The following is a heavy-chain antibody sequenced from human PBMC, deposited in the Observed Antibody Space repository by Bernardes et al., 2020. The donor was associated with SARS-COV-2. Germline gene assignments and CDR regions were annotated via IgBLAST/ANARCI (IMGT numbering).Heavy chain of an antibody. CDR2: ISYDGSKI. CDR1: GFTFSHFG. J-gene: IGHJ4*02. CDR3: ASANVVVLTYSPSFDY. Sequence: GGSLRLSCAASGFTFSHFGMHWVRQAPGKGLEWVAIISYDGSKIYYADSVKGRFTISRDNSKNMLYLQMNSLRAEDTAMYYCASANVVVLTYSPSFDYWGQGTLVAVSS. V-gene: IGHV3-30*03. D-gene: IGHD2-15*01.